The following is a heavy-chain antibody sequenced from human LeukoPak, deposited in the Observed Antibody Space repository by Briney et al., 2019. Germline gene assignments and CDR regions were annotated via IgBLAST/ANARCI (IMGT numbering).Heavy chain of an antibody. J-gene: IGHJ4*02. V-gene: IGHV3-48*03. D-gene: IGHD6-19*01. CDR2: ISSSGSTI. Sequence: GGSLRLSCAASGFTFSSYEMNWVRQAPGKGLEWVSYISSSGSTIYYADSVKGRFTISRDNAKNSLYLQMNSLRAEDTAAYYCARPYSSGWYEFDYWGQGTLVTVSS. CDR3: ARPYSSGWYEFDY. CDR1: GFTFSSYE.